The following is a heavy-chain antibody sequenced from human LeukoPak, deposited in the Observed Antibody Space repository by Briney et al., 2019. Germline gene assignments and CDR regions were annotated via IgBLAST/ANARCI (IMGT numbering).Heavy chain of an antibody. CDR3: ARGVKYYDFWSGYYTSRWFDY. CDR1: GGSISSSSYY. D-gene: IGHD3-3*01. J-gene: IGHJ4*02. Sequence: SETLSLTCTVSGGSISSSSYYWGWIRQPPGKGLEWIGSIYYSGSTYYNPSLKSRVTISVDTSKNQSSLKLSSVTAADTAVYYCARGVKYYDFWSGYYTSRWFDYWGQGTLVTVSS. V-gene: IGHV4-39*01. CDR2: IYYSGST.